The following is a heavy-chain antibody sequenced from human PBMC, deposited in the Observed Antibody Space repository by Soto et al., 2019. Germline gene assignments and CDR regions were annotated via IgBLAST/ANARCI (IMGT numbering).Heavy chain of an antibody. J-gene: IGHJ3*02. CDR1: GGSISSSSYY. V-gene: IGHV4-39*01. CDR2: IYYSGST. Sequence: SETLSLTCTVSGGSISSSSYYWGWIRQPPGKGLEWIGSIYYSGSTYYNPSLKSRVTISVDTSKNQFSLKLSSVTAADTAVYYCARHNLQWELLRGAFDIWGQGTMVTVSS. D-gene: IGHD1-26*01. CDR3: ARHNLQWELLRGAFDI.